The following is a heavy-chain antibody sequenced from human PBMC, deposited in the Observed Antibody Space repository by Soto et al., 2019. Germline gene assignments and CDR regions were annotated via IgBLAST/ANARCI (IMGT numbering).Heavy chain of an antibody. Sequence: EVQLLESGGGLVQPGGSLRLSCAASGFTFGSYAMNWLRQAPGRGLECVSFISGSGRTTYYAASVKGRFTVSRDNSKNTLYLQMNSLIAEDTALYYCAKFRGPSYSYYSMDVWGKGTTVTVSS. CDR1: GFTFGSYA. V-gene: IGHV3-23*01. J-gene: IGHJ6*03. D-gene: IGHD3-16*01. CDR2: ISGSGRTT. CDR3: AKFRGPSYSYYSMDV.